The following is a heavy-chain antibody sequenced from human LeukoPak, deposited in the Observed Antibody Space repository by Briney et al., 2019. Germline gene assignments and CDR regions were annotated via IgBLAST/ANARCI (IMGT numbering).Heavy chain of an antibody. J-gene: IGHJ5*02. CDR2: IYYSGST. V-gene: IGHV4-59*01. CDR3: ARGGIAAAGTPNWFDP. D-gene: IGHD6-13*01. Sequence: PSETLSLTCTVSGGSISSYYWSWIRQPPGKGLEWIGYIYYSGSTNYNPSLKSRVTISVDTSKNQFSLKLSSVTAADTAVYYCARGGIAAAGTPNWFDPWGQGTLVTVSS. CDR1: GGSISSYY.